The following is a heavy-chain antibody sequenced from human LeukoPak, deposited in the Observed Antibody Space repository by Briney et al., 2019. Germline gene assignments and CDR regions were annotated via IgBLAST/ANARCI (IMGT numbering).Heavy chain of an antibody. D-gene: IGHD2-2*01. V-gene: IGHV4-34*01. CDR2: INHSGST. J-gene: IGHJ4*02. CDR1: VGSFSGYY. CDR3: ATHHRGSTPAFDY. Sequence: SETLSLTCAVYVGSFSGYYWSWIRQPPGKGLEWIGEINHSGSTNYNPSLKSRVTISVDTSKNQFSLKLSSVTAADTAVYYCATHHRGSTPAFDYWGQGTLVTVSS.